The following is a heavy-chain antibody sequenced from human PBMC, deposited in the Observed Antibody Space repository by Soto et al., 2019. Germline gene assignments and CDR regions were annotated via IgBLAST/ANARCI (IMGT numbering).Heavy chain of an antibody. Sequence: EVQLVESGGGLVQPGGSLRLSCAASGFTVSSNYMSWVRQAPGKGLEWVSVIYSGGSTYYADSVKGRLTISRHNSKNTLYLQMNSLRAEDTAVYYCAKMVRGVMRYYYYYMDVWGKGTTVTVSS. CDR1: GFTVSSNY. CDR3: AKMVRGVMRYYYYYMDV. D-gene: IGHD3-10*01. V-gene: IGHV3-53*04. CDR2: IYSGGST. J-gene: IGHJ6*03.